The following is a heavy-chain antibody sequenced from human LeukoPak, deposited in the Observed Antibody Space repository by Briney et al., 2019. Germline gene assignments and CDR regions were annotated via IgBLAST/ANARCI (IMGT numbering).Heavy chain of an antibody. CDR3: ERDFRATFGGVMASAFDY. CDR2: INPVGGGT. V-gene: IGHV1-46*01. D-gene: IGHD3-16*01. Sequence: ASVKVSCKASGYTFTDHYMHWVRQAPGQGLEWMGIINPVGGGTTYAQHFQGRVTMTRDTSTSTVYMELRSLRSEDTALYYCERDFRATFGGVMASAFDYWGQGTLVTVSP. CDR1: GYTFTDHY. J-gene: IGHJ4*02.